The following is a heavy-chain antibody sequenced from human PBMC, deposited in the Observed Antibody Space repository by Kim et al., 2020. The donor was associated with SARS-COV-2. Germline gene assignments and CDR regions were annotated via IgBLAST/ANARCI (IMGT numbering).Heavy chain of an antibody. J-gene: IGHJ4*02. CDR3: AKYYVLRYFDWLSRMPEAFDY. CDR2: ISGSGGST. D-gene: IGHD3-9*01. V-gene: IGHV3-23*01. CDR1: GFTFSSYA. Sequence: GGSLRLSCAASGFTFSSYAMSWVRQAPGKGLEWVSAISGSGGSTYYADSVKGRFTISRDNSKNTLYLQMNSLRAEDTAVYYCAKYYVLRYFDWLSRMPEAFDYWGQGTLVTVSS.